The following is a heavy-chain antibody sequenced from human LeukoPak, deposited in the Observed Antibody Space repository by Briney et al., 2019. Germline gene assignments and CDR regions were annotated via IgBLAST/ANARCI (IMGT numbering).Heavy chain of an antibody. J-gene: IGHJ6*03. CDR3: ARGRSGIAVAGTVGYYYYMDV. CDR2: INHSGST. Sequence: SGTLSLTCAVYGGSFSGYYWSWIRQPPGKGLEWIGEINHSGSTNYNPSLKSRVTISVDTSKNQFSLKLSSVTAADTAVYYCARGRSGIAVAGTVGYYYYMDVWGKGTTVTVSS. D-gene: IGHD6-19*01. V-gene: IGHV4-34*01. CDR1: GGSFSGYY.